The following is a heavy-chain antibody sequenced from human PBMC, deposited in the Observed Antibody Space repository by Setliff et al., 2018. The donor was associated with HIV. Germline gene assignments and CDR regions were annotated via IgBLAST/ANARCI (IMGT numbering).Heavy chain of an antibody. D-gene: IGHD2-2*01. J-gene: IGHJ6*03. Sequence: PSETLSLTCTVSGGSISSSSYYWGWIRQPPGKGLGWIGSIYYSGSTYYNPSLKSRVTISVDTSKNQFSLKLSSVTAADTAVYYCASPGRRRGYCSSTSCYDEGLYYYYYMDVWGKGTTVTVSS. CDR2: IYYSGST. CDR1: GGSISSSSYY. V-gene: IGHV4-39*01. CDR3: ASPGRRRGYCSSTSCYDEGLYYYYYMDV.